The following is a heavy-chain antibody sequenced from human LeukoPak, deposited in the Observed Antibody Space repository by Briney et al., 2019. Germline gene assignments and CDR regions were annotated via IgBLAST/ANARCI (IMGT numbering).Heavy chain of an antibody. CDR2: ISSSSSTI. Sequence: GGSLRLSCAASGFTFSSYSMNWVRQAPGKGLEWVSYISSSSSTIYYADSVKGRFTISRDNAKNSLYLQMNSLRAEDTAVYYCARWELYYYYYYMDVWGKGTTVTISS. J-gene: IGHJ6*03. D-gene: IGHD1-26*01. CDR1: GFTFSSYS. CDR3: ARWELYYYYYYMDV. V-gene: IGHV3-48*04.